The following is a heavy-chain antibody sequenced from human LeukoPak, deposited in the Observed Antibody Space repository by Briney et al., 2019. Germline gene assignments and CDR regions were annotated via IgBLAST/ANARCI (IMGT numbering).Heavy chain of an antibody. CDR1: GFTFSSYA. CDR2: ISSNGGST. D-gene: IGHD3-10*01. CDR3: ARAAGDSAYYYGSGSYYNVRYMDV. Sequence: GGSLRLSCAASGFTFSSYAMHWVRQAPGKGLEYVSAISSNGGSTYYANSVKGRFTISRDNSKNTLYLQMGSLRAEDMAVYYCARAAGDSAYYYGSGSYYNVRYMDVWGKGTTVTVSS. V-gene: IGHV3-64*01. J-gene: IGHJ6*03.